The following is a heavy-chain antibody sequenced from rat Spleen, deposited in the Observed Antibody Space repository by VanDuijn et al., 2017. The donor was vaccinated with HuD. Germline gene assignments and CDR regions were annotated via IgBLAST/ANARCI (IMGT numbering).Heavy chain of an antibody. J-gene: IGHJ2*01. CDR3: ASLNYGGFIEEFDY. V-gene: IGHV5-58*01. D-gene: IGHD1-11*01. CDR1: GFTFSSYW. Sequence: EVQLVESGGGFVQPGRSMELSCVVSGFTFSSYWMYWIRQAPGKGLEWVSSINTDGGSTYYPDSVKGRFTISRDNAENTVYLQMNSLRSEDTATYYCASLNYGGFIEEFDYWGQGVMVTVSS. CDR2: INTDGGST.